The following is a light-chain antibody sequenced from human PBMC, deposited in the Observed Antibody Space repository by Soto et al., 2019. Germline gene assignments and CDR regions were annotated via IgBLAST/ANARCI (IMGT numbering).Light chain of an antibody. CDR2: GAS. Sequence: EMVLTQSPGTLSLSPGERATLFCRASQSVTSNYFAWYQQKPGQAPRLLIYGASSRATGIPDRFRGSGSGTDFTLTISRLEPEDFAVYYCQQYGSSLSWTFGQGTKVDIK. V-gene: IGKV3-20*01. CDR3: QQYGSSLSWT. J-gene: IGKJ1*01. CDR1: QSVTSNY.